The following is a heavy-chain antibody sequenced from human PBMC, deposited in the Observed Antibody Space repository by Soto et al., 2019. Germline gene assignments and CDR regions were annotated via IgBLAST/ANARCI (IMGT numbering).Heavy chain of an antibody. CDR2: INAGNGNT. CDR3: ASDHDIFTGYLTLYY. J-gene: IGHJ4*02. V-gene: IGHV1-3*05. Sequence: QVKLVQSGAEEKKPGASVKVSCKASGYTFTSYAMHWVRQAPGQRLEWMGWINAGNGNTKYSQKFQGRVTITRDTSASTAYMELSSLRSEDTAVYYCASDHDIFTGYLTLYYWGQGTLVTVSS. CDR1: GYTFTSYA. D-gene: IGHD3-9*01.